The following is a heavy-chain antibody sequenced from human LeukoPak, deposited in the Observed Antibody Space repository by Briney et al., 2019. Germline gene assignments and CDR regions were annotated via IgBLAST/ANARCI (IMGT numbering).Heavy chain of an antibody. Sequence: PSETLSLTCTVSGGSISSYYWSWIRQPPGKGLEWIGYIYYSGSTNYNPSLQSRVTISVDTSKTQFSLKLSSVTAADTAVYYCAAYTSDYPYYFDYWGQGTLVTVSS. D-gene: IGHD3-16*01. V-gene: IGHV4-59*08. CDR3: AAYTSDYPYYFDY. CDR2: IYYSGST. J-gene: IGHJ4*02. CDR1: GGSISSYY.